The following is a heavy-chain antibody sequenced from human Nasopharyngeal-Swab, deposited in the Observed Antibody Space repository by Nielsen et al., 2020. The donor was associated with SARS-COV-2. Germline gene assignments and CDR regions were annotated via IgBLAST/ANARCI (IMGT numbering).Heavy chain of an antibody. CDR3: ARDGGRGPYIVVVPAVDAFDI. CDR2: IKQDGSEK. J-gene: IGHJ3*02. CDR1: GFTFSSYS. V-gene: IGHV3-7*01. Sequence: GGSLRLSCAASGFTFSSYSMNWVRQAPGKGLEWVANIKQDGSEKYYVDSVKGRFTISRDNAKNSLYLQMNSLRAEDTAVYYCARDGGRGPYIVVVPAVDAFDIWGQGTMVTVSS. D-gene: IGHD2-2*01.